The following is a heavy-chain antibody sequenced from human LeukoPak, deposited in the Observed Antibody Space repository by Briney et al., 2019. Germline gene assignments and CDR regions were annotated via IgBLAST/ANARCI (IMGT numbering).Heavy chain of an antibody. J-gene: IGHJ4*02. D-gene: IGHD3-22*01. V-gene: IGHV4-59*01. CDR3: ARGRDSSGYYEYYSDY. CDR2: IYYSGST. CDR1: GGSISSYY. Sequence: SETLSLTCTVSGGSISSYYWSWIRQPPGKGLEWIGYIYYSGSTNYNPSLKSRVTISVDTSKNQFSLKLSSVTAADTAVYYCARGRDSSGYYEYYSDYWGQGTLVTVSS.